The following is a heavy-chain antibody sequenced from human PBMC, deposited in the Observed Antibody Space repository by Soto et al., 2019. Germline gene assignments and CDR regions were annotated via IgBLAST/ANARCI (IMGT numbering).Heavy chain of an antibody. CDR3: AKDRGGSGAFDI. Sequence: EGQLAEFGGGLVKPGGSLRLSCAASGFSFSIYSYNWVRQAPGKGLEWLSYISPAGSSIYYADSVKGRFTISRDSAREPVYLQMNSLRAEDTVVDYWAKDRGGSGAFDIWGQGTMVTVSS. CDR1: GFSFSIYS. V-gene: IGHV3-48*01. J-gene: IGHJ3*02. CDR2: ISPAGSSI. D-gene: IGHD3-10*01.